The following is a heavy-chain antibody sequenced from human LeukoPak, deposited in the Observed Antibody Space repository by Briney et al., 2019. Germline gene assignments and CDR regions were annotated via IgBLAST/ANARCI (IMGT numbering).Heavy chain of an antibody. J-gene: IGHJ4*02. CDR2: ISSSGSTI. CDR1: GFTFSDYY. CDR3: ASFRGNFWSGYYDY. V-gene: IGHV3-11*01. D-gene: IGHD3-3*01. Sequence: GGSLRLSCAASGFTFSDYYMSWIRQAPGKGLEWVSYISSSGSTIYYADSVKGRFTISRDNAKNSLYLQMNSLRSDDTAVYYCASFRGNFWSGYYDYWGQGTLVTVSS.